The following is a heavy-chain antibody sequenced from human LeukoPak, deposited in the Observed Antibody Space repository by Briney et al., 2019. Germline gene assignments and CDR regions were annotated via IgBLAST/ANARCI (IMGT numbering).Heavy chain of an antibody. CDR3: ARDQYDTWSRRGNFDS. Sequence: GGSLRLSCAASGFTFSSYTMNWVRQAPGKGLEWVSSISTGSSYIYYANSVKGRFTISRDNTKNSLYLQMNSLRAEDTAVFYCARDQYDTWSRRGNFDSWGQGTLVIVSS. J-gene: IGHJ4*02. CDR2: ISTGSSYI. D-gene: IGHD3-3*01. V-gene: IGHV3-21*04. CDR1: GFTFSSYT.